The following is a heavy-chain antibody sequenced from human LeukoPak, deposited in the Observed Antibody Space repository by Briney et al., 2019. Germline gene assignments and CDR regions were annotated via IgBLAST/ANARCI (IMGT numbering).Heavy chain of an antibody. J-gene: IGHJ5*02. CDR1: GGSISSSSYY. D-gene: IGHD6-19*01. CDR3: ARDRLGYSHAWYWFDT. V-gene: IGHV4-39*02. CDR2: IYYSGST. Sequence: SETLSLTCTVSGGSISSSSYYWAWIRQPPGKGLEWIGSIYYSGSTYYNPSLRSRVTISVDTSKNQFSLKLSSVTAADTAMYYCARDRLGYSHAWYWFDTWGRGTLVTVSS.